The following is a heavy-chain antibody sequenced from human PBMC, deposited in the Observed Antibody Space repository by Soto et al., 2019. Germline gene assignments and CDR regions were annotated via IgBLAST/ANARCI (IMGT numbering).Heavy chain of an antibody. V-gene: IGHV1-18*01. CDR3: ARDGRLKWIQLRCDAFEI. D-gene: IGHD5-18*01. CDR1: GYTFTSYG. J-gene: IGHJ3*02. CDR2: ISAYNGNT. Sequence: QVQLVQSGAEVKKPGASVKVSCKASGYTFTSYGISWVRQAPGQGLEWMGWISAYNGNTNYAQKLQGRVTMTTDTYTGIAYMELRSLRAADSAVYYCARDGRLKWIQLRCDAFEIWGQGTMFTVSS.